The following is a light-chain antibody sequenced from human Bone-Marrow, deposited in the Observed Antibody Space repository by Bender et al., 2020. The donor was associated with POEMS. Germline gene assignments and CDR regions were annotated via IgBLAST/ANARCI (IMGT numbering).Light chain of an antibody. CDR2: SSH. J-gene: IGLJ3*02. CDR3: AVWDGSLNGWV. CDR1: SSNIGAHA. V-gene: IGLV1-44*01. Sequence: QSVLTQPLSASGTPGQRVTISCSGGSSNIGAHAVNWYQHLPGTAPKLLIYSSHRRPSEVPDRFSGSRSGTSASLAISRLQSEDEADYYCAVWDGSLNGWVFGGGTKLTVL.